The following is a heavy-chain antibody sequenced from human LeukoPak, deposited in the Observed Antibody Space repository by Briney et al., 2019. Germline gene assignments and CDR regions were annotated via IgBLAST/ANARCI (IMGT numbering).Heavy chain of an antibody. CDR3: AKHLGIWFGESHFDS. D-gene: IGHD3-10*01. V-gene: IGHV3-33*06. CDR1: GFTFSNHG. CDR2: IWYDGSYK. Sequence: GGSLRLSCAASGFTFSNHGMHWARQAPGKGLEWVAVIWYDGSYKYYADSVKGRFTISRDNSKNTLYLQMNSLAAEDTAVYYCAKHLGIWFGESHFDSWGHGTLVTVSS. J-gene: IGHJ4*01.